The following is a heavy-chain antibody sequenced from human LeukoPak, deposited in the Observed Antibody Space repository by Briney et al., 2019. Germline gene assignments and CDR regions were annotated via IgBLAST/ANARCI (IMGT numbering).Heavy chain of an antibody. CDR3: ARGDIGYCSSTSCYAHWFDP. J-gene: IGHJ5*02. CDR2: IYSSGST. CDR1: GGSISSYY. V-gene: IGHV4-59*01. Sequence: SETLSLTCTVSGGSISSYYWSWIRQPPGKGLEWIGYIYSSGSTNYNPSLKSRVTISVDTSKNQFSLKLSSVTAADTAVYYCARGDIGYCSSTSCYAHWFDPWGQGTLVTVSS. D-gene: IGHD2-2*01.